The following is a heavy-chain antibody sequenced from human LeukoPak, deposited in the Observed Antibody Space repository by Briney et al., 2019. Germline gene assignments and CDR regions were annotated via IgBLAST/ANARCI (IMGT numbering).Heavy chain of an antibody. Sequence: ASVKVSCKASGGTFSSYAISWVRQAPGQGLEWMGGIIPIFGTANYAQKFQGRVTITADKSTSTAYMELSSLRSEDTAVYYCARDDYDYRYYYYYMDVWGKGTTVTVSS. CDR2: IIPIFGTA. CDR1: GGTFSSYA. V-gene: IGHV1-69*06. J-gene: IGHJ6*03. CDR3: ARDDYDYRYYYYYMDV. D-gene: IGHD3-22*01.